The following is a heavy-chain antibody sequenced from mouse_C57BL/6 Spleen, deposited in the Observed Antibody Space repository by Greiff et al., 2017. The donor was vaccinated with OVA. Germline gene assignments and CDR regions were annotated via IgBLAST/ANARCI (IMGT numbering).Heavy chain of an antibody. Sequence: EVKVVESGGGLVKPGGSLKLSCAASGFTFSDYGMHWVRQAPEKGLEWVAYISSGSSTIYYADTVKGRFTISSDNAKNTLFLQMTSLRSEDTAMYYCARAYYSNYYFDDWGQGTTLTVSS. J-gene: IGHJ2*01. CDR2: ISSGSSTI. D-gene: IGHD2-5*01. V-gene: IGHV5-17*01. CDR3: ARAYYSNYYFDD. CDR1: GFTFSDYG.